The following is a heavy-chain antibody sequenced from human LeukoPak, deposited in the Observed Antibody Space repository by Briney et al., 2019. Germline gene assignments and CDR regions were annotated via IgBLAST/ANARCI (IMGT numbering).Heavy chain of an antibody. D-gene: IGHD2-2*01. J-gene: IGHJ4*02. Sequence: ASVKVSCKASGYTFTSYGISWVRQAPGQGLEWMGWISAHNGNTNYAQKLQGRVTMTTDTSTSTAYMELRSLRSDDTAVYYCARDYCSSTSCQHQFDYWGQGTLVTVSS. CDR3: ARDYCSSTSCQHQFDY. V-gene: IGHV1-18*01. CDR2: ISAHNGNT. CDR1: GYTFTSYG.